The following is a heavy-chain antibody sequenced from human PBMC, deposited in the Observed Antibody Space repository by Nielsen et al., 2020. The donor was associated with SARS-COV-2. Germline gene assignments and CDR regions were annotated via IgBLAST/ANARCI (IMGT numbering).Heavy chain of an antibody. CDR1: GFTFSSYG. V-gene: IGHV3-30*18. CDR2: ISYDGSNK. Sequence: GGSLRLSCAASGFTFSSYGMHWVHQAPGKGLEWVAVISYDGSNKYYADSVKGRFTISRDNSKNTLYLQMNSLRAEDTAVYYCAKDSATGYYDSSGHNWFDPWGQGTLVTVSS. D-gene: IGHD3-22*01. J-gene: IGHJ5*02. CDR3: AKDSATGYYDSSGHNWFDP.